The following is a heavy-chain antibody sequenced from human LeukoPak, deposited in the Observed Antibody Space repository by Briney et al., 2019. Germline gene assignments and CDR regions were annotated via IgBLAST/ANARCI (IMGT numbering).Heavy chain of an antibody. V-gene: IGHV4-31*03. CDR1: GGSISSGGYY. Sequence: SQTLSLTCTVSGGSISSGGYYWSWIRQHPGKGLEWIGYIYYSGSTNYNPSLKSRVTISVDTSKNQFSLKLSSVTAADTAVYYCARLSQDYYGMDVWGQGTTVTVSS. CDR3: ARLSQDYYGMDV. J-gene: IGHJ6*02. D-gene: IGHD3-16*02. CDR2: IYYSGST.